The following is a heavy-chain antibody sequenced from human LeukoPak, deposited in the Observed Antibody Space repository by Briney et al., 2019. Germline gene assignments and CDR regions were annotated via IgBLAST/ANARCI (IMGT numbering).Heavy chain of an antibody. D-gene: IGHD5-18*01. J-gene: IGHJ4*02. CDR3: ARREPCDSNGSCSYAY. CDR1: GGSFSSYY. V-gene: IGHV4-34*01. Sequence: SETLSLTCAVYGGSFSSYYWSWIRQPPGKGLEWIGEINHSGSTNYNPSLKSRVTISVDSSTSQFSLKLSSVTAADTAVYYCARREPCDSNGSCSYAYWGQGTLVTVSS. CDR2: INHSGST.